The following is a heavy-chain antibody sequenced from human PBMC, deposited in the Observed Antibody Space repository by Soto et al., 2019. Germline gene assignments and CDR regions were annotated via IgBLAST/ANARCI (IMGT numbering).Heavy chain of an antibody. Sequence: QVQLVQSGAEVKKPGASVQVSCKASGYTFTSYAMHWVRQAPGQRLEWMGWINAGNGNTKYSQKFQGRVTITRDTSASTAYMELSSLRSEDTAVYYCARAGYDYYYYYMDVWGKGTTVTVSS. D-gene: IGHD5-12*01. CDR2: INAGNGNT. J-gene: IGHJ6*03. V-gene: IGHV1-3*01. CDR3: ARAGYDYYYYYMDV. CDR1: GYTFTSYA.